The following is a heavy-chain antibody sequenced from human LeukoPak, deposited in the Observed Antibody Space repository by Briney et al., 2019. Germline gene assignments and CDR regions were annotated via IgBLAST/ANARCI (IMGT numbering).Heavy chain of an antibody. D-gene: IGHD7-27*01. CDR2: ITISDGNT. Sequence: GGSLRLSCAASGFTFSSYVMSWVRQAPGKGLEWVSTITISDGNTYYADSVKGRFTVSRDNSKNTLFLQMNSLRAEDTAVYYCAKDGGLWVSAHWGDSWGRGTLVTVSS. CDR1: GFTFSSYV. V-gene: IGHV3-23*01. J-gene: IGHJ4*02. CDR3: AKDGGLWVSAHWGDS.